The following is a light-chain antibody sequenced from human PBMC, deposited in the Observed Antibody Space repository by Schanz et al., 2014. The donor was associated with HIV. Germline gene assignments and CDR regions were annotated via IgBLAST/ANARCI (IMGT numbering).Light chain of an antibody. J-gene: IGKJ1*01. CDR2: DAS. CDR1: QSVSDNY. Sequence: EIVLTQSPATLSLSPGERATLSCRASQSVSDNYLAWYQQRPGQAPRLLIYDASSRATGIPDRFSGSGSGTEFTLTISSLQSEDFALYYCQQYNNWPRTFGQGTKVEIK. V-gene: IGKV3D-15*01. CDR3: QQYNNWPRT.